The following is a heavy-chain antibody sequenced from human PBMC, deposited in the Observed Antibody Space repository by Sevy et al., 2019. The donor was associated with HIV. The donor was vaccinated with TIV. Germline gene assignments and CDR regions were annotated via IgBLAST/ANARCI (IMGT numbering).Heavy chain of an antibody. J-gene: IGHJ4*02. CDR2: ISSGSSNI. CDR1: GFTFSNYF. Sequence: GGSLRLSCAASGFTFSNYFINWVRQAPGNGLEWVSFISSGSSNIFYADSVKGRFTISRDNAKNTLYLHMNSLRAEDTAVYYCARGDYYGSLCYFDYWGPGTLVTVSS. D-gene: IGHD3-10*01. V-gene: IGHV3-21*01. CDR3: ARGDYYGSLCYFDY.